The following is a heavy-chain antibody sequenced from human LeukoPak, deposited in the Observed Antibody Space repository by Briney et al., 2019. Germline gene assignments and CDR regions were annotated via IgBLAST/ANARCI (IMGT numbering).Heavy chain of an antibody. CDR1: GFTVSTNY. D-gene: IGHD1-26*01. V-gene: IGHV3-53*01. CDR3: ARSYSGSLNWFDP. J-gene: IGHJ5*02. Sequence: GGSLRLSCAASGFTVSTNYMNWARQAPGKGLEWVSVIYSGGTTYYADSVKGRFTISRDNSKNTVYLQMNSLRAEDTAVYYCARSYSGSLNWFDPWGQGTLVTVSS. CDR2: IYSGGTT.